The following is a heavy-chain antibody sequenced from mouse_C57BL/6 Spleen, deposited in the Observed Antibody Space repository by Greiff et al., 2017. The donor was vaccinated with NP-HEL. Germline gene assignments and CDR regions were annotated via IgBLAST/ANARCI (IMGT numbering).Heavy chain of an antibody. D-gene: IGHD2-1*01. CDR1: GYTFTSYT. V-gene: IGHV1-4*01. CDR2: INPSSGYT. CDR3: ARAGYGNPFDY. J-gene: IGHJ2*01. Sequence: QVQLQQSGAELARPGASVKMSCKASGYTFTSYTMHWVKQRPGQGLEWIGYINPSSGYTKYNQKFKDKATLTADKSSSTAYMQLSSLTSEDAAVYYCARAGYGNPFDYWGKGTTLTVSS.